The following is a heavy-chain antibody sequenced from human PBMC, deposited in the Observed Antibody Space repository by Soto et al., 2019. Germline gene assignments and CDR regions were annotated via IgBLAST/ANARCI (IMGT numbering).Heavy chain of an antibody. Sequence: GESLKISCKGSGYSFTSYWIGWVRQMPGKGLEWMGIIYPGDSDTRYSPSFQGQVTISADKSISTAYLQWSSLKASDTAMYYCARSPFSSIAAPEAYYGMDVWGQGTTVTSP. CDR2: IYPGDSDT. D-gene: IGHD6-6*01. J-gene: IGHJ6*02. V-gene: IGHV5-51*01. CDR1: GYSFTSYW. CDR3: ARSPFSSIAAPEAYYGMDV.